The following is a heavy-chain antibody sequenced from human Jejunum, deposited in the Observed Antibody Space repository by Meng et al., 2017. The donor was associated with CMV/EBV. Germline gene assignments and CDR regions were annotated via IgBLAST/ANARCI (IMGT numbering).Heavy chain of an antibody. V-gene: IGHV3-48*03. CDR3: AKWVSY. J-gene: IGHJ4*02. Sequence: RRLSCAASRFNFSSYEMNWVRQAPGKGLEWVSYISSSGSTIYYADSVRGRFTVSRDNARNSLYLQMNSLRAEDTAVYYCAKWVSYWGQGTLVTVSS. D-gene: IGHD2-8*01. CDR2: ISSSGSTI. CDR1: RFNFSSYE.